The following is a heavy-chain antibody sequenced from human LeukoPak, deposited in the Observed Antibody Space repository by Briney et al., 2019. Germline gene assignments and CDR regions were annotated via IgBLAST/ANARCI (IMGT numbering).Heavy chain of an antibody. J-gene: IGHJ4*02. CDR1: GYTFTGYY. Sequence: ASVKVSCKASGYTFTGYYMHWVRQAPGQGLEWIGWINPNSGGTNYAQKFQGRVTMTRDTSISTAYMELSRLRSDDTAVYYCARVEGLDYGDCRFDYWGQGTLVTVSS. CDR3: ARVEGLDYGDCRFDY. V-gene: IGHV1-2*02. CDR2: INPNSGGT. D-gene: IGHD4-17*01.